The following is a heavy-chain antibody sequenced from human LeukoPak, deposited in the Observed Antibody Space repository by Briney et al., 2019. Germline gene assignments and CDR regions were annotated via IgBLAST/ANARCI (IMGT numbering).Heavy chain of an antibody. Sequence: SQTLSLTCTVSGGSISSGGYDWGWIRQPPGKGLEWIGYIYHSGSTYYNPSLKSRVTISVDRSKNQFSLKLSSVTTADTAVYYCARRDRYCSSTSCYKDAFDIWGQGTMVTVSS. CDR1: GGSISSGGYD. D-gene: IGHD2-2*02. J-gene: IGHJ3*02. V-gene: IGHV4-30-2*01. CDR3: ARRDRYCSSTSCYKDAFDI. CDR2: IYHSGST.